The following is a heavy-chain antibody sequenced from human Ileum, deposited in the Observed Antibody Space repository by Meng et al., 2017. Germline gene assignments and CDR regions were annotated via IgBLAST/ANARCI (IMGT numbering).Heavy chain of an antibody. D-gene: IGHD3-3*01. CDR2: SDHFGNT. J-gene: IGHJ4*02. CDR1: GGSLSCYY. Sequence: VQLQQWGAGLLKPAETLSLTCAVFGGSLSCYYCTVFRQPPGKGLEWIGGSDHFGNTIHNPSLKGRLTILVGTSKNQISLRLTSVIAADTAVYYCVYFWSGYFNSGQGTLVTVSS. V-gene: IGHV4-34*01. CDR3: VYFWSGYFN.